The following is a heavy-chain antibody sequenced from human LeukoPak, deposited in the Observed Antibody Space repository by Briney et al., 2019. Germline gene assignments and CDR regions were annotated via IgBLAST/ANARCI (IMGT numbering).Heavy chain of an antibody. V-gene: IGHV1-2*02. J-gene: IGHJ6*03. Sequence: ASVKVSCKASGYTFTGYYMHWVRQAPGQGLEWMGWINPNSGGTNYAQKFQGRVTMTRDTSISTAYMELSRLRSDDTAVYYCARGGHESIAAAGGNYYYYYMDVWGKGTTVTISS. CDR2: INPNSGGT. D-gene: IGHD6-13*01. CDR3: ARGGHESIAAAGGNYYYYYMDV. CDR1: GYTFTGYY.